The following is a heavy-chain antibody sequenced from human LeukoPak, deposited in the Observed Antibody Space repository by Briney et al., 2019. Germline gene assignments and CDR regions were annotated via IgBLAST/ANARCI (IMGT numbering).Heavy chain of an antibody. J-gene: IGHJ6*02. Sequence: GASLRLSCAASGFTFSSYAMSWVRQAPGKGQEWVSAISGSGGSTYYADSVKGRFTISRDNSKNTLYLQMNSLRAEDTAVYYCAKDEPTTVTTLPYYYYYGMDVWGQGTTVTVSS. D-gene: IGHD4-11*01. CDR3: AKDEPTTVTTLPYYYYYGMDV. V-gene: IGHV3-23*01. CDR2: ISGSGGST. CDR1: GFTFSSYA.